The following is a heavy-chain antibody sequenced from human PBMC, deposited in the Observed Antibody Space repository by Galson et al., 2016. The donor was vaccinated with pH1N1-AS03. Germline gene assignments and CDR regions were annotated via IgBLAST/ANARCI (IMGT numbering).Heavy chain of an antibody. CDR3: ARAENTVTTLGGFDP. V-gene: IGHV4-59*01. Sequence: ETLSLTCTVSGGSFRSYYWNWIRQPPGKGLEWIGYISYSGSTNYNPSLKSRVSISVDTSKNQFSLKLNSVTAADTAVYYCARAENTVTTLGGFDPWGQGTLVTVSS. CDR2: ISYSGST. J-gene: IGHJ5*02. CDR1: GGSFRSYY. D-gene: IGHD4-17*01.